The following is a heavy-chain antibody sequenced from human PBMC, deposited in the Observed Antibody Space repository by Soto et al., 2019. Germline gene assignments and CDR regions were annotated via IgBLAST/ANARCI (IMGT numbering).Heavy chain of an antibody. D-gene: IGHD2-15*01. Sequence: QVQLVQSGAEVKKPGASVKVSCKASGYTFTSYGISWVRQAPGQGLEWMGWISAYNGNTNYAQKLQGRVTTTTDTSTSTAYMELRSLRSDDTAVYYCARDMGIVVVVAATPLWFDPWGQGTLVTVSS. CDR2: ISAYNGNT. CDR1: GYTFTSYG. CDR3: ARDMGIVVVVAATPLWFDP. J-gene: IGHJ5*02. V-gene: IGHV1-18*01.